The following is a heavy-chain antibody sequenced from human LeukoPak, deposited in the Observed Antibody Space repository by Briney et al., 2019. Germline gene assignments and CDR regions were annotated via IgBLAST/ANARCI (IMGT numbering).Heavy chain of an antibody. V-gene: IGHV4-39*01. Sequence: SETLSLTCTVSGGSMSSTSHYWGWIRQPPGKGLEWIGSIYHSGSTYYNPSLKSRVTISVDRPKHHFSLKMSSVTAADTAVYYCARQQWLVTNYFDPWGQGTLVTVSS. D-gene: IGHD6-19*01. CDR1: GGSMSSTSHY. CDR3: ARQQWLVTNYFDP. J-gene: IGHJ5*02. CDR2: IYHSGST.